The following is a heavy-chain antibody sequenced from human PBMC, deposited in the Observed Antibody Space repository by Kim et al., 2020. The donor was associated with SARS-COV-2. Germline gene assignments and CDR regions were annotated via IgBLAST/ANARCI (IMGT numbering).Heavy chain of an antibody. Sequence: ASVKVSCKTSGYAFSAFGMNWVRQAPGQGLEWMGWINTNTGNPTYAQGFTGRFVFSLDTSVTTAFLQISSLKAADSAVYYCARAQCTTTDCYRSYWGQGTLVTVS. CDR1: GYAFSAFG. CDR3: ARAQCTTTDCYRSY. D-gene: IGHD2-2*02. CDR2: INTNTGNP. J-gene: IGHJ4*02. V-gene: IGHV7-4-1*02.